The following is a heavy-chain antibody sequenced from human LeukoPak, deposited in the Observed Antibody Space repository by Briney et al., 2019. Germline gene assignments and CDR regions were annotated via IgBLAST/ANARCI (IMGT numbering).Heavy chain of an antibody. CDR1: VGSFSSYA. Sequence: SVTVSCKASVGSFSSYAISGVRQAPGQGLEWMGGIIPIFGTANYAQKFQGRVTITADESTSTAYMELSSLRSEDTAVYYCASAATPIAVAGTWGQATMVTVSS. D-gene: IGHD6-19*01. V-gene: IGHV1-69*13. J-gene: IGHJ3*01. CDR2: IIPIFGTA. CDR3: ASAATPIAVAGT.